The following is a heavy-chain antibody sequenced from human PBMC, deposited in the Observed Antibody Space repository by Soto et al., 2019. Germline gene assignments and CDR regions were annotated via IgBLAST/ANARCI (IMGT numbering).Heavy chain of an antibody. CDR1: GVTFRMLT. V-gene: IGHV3-21*01. CDR2: VSGNSAYI. D-gene: IGHD6-13*01. J-gene: IGHJ5*02. Sequence: GGSLRISFAASGVTFRMLTMNWVRQAPGKWLELVATVSGNSAYIYYTDALRGRFTISRDNAKNSLHLQMNSLRAEDTAVYYCTRDATRDSSARGWFDPWGPGTLVTVSS. CDR3: TRDATRDSSARGWFDP.